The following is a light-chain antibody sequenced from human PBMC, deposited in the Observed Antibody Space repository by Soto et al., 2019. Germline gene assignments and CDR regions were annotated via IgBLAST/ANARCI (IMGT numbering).Light chain of an antibody. Sequence: AIQFTQSPSSLSASVGDRVTITCRASQGISTALAWYQQKPWKAPKLLIYDASSLESGVPSRFSGSGSGTDFTLTISSLQPEDFATYYCQQFNSYPLTFGGGTKVEI. CDR3: QQFNSYPLT. J-gene: IGKJ4*01. CDR1: QGISTA. V-gene: IGKV1-13*02. CDR2: DAS.